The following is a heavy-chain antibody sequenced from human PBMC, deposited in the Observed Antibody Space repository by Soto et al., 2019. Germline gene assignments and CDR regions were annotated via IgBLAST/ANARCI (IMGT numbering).Heavy chain of an antibody. J-gene: IGHJ4*02. CDR3: AHKGPEDWPLDY. Sequence: QITLKESGPTLVRPTQTLTLTCAFSGFSLSTSGVGVGWIRQPPGKALEWLAVIYWDDSKHYSPSLRSRLTITKDPSKNQVVLTMTNMDPMDTGTSYCAHKGPEDWPLDYWGQGTLVTVSS. V-gene: IGHV2-5*02. CDR1: GFSLSTSGVG. CDR2: IYWDDSK. D-gene: IGHD3-9*01.